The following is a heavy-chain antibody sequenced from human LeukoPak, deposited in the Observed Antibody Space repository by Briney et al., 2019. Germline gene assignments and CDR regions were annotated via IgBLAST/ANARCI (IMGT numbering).Heavy chain of an antibody. CDR3: ARGKDGSGSYPLPVY. J-gene: IGHJ4*02. CDR2: VNPNSGGT. D-gene: IGHD3-10*01. Sequence: GASVKVSCTASGDTFTGYYMHWVRQAPGQGLEWMGWVNPNSGGTKYAQKFQGRVTMTRDTSISTAYMELSRLRSDDTAVYYCARGKDGSGSYPLPVYWGKGTLVTVSS. CDR1: GDTFTGYY. V-gene: IGHV1-2*02.